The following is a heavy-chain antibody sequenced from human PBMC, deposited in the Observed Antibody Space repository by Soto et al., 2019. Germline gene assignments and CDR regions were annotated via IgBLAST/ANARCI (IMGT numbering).Heavy chain of an antibody. CDR2: ISYDGSNK. Sequence: PXVSLRLSCAACGFTFSSYCMHWVRQAPGKGLEWVAVISYDGSNKYYADSVKGRFTISRDNSKNTLYLQMNSLRAEDTAVYYCAKDKGSGTWRDAFDIWGQGTMVTASS. CDR1: GFTFSSYC. J-gene: IGHJ3*02. CDR3: AKDKGSGTWRDAFDI. V-gene: IGHV3-30*18. D-gene: IGHD1-1*01.